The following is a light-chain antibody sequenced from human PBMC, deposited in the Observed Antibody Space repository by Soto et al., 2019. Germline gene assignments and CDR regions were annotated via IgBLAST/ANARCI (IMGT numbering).Light chain of an antibody. CDR2: EIT. CDR3: CSYAGRSTWV. CDR1: SSDVGNYKF. Sequence: QSALTQPASVSGSPGQSITISCTGTSSDVGNYKFVSWYQQYPGKAPKIMIYEITERPSGVSNRFSGSKSGNTASLTISGLQGEDEADYYCCSYAGRSTWVFGGGTKLTVL. J-gene: IGLJ3*02. V-gene: IGLV2-23*02.